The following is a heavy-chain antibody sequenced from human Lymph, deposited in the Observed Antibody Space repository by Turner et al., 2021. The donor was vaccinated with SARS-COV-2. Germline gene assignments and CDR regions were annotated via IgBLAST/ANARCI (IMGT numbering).Heavy chain of an antibody. V-gene: IGHV4-31*03. Sequence: QVKLQESGTGVEEPSQTLSLRRTVSGGSISSGGYYWSWIRQHPGKGLEWIGYIYYSGSTYYNPSLKSRVTISVDTSKNQFSLKLSSVTAADTAVYYCARDYGGNSNYFGYWGQGTLVTVSS. D-gene: IGHD4-17*01. CDR2: IYYSGST. CDR1: GGSISSGGYY. CDR3: ARDYGGNSNYFGY. J-gene: IGHJ4*02.